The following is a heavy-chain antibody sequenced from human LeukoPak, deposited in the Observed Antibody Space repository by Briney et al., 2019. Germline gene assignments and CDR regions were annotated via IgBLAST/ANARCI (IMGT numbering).Heavy chain of an antibody. J-gene: IGHJ4*02. D-gene: IGHD3-10*01. V-gene: IGHV3-23*01. Sequence: GGSLRLSCAASGFTFSSYAMSWVRQAPGKGLEWVSAISGRGDSTSYANSVKGRFTISRDISKNTLYLQMNSLRGDDTAVYYCAKDDSALWFGELSHYFNCWGQGTLVTVSS. CDR3: AKDDSALWFGELSHYFNC. CDR1: GFTFSSYA. CDR2: ISGRGDST.